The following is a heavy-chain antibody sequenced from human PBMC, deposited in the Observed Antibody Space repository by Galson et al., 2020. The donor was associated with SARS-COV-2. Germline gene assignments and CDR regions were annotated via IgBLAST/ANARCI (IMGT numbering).Heavy chain of an antibody. CDR3: VRTTNTDGAFDI. J-gene: IGHJ3*02. CDR1: GGSFSGYY. CDR2: INHSGST. Sequence: SETLSLTCAVYGGSFSGYYWSWIRQPPGKGLEWIGEINHSGSTNYNPSLKSRVTISVDTSKNQFSLKLSSVTAADTAVYYCVRTTNTDGAFDIWGQGTMVTVSS. V-gene: IGHV4-34*01. D-gene: IGHD1-1*01.